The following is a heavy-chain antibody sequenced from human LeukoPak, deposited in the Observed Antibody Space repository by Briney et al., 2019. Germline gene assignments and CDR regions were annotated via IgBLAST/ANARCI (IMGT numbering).Heavy chain of an antibody. CDR2: ISWNSGTI. V-gene: IGHV3-9*01. J-gene: IGHJ4*02. D-gene: IGHD6-13*01. CDR1: GFTFDNYA. Sequence: GGSLRLSCAASGFTFDNYAMNWVRQVPGKGLEWISLISWNSGTIGYADSVKGRFTISRDNSKNTLYLQMSSLRAEDTAVYYCVEVSAAGTGPFDYWGQGTLVTVSS. CDR3: VEVSAAGTGPFDY.